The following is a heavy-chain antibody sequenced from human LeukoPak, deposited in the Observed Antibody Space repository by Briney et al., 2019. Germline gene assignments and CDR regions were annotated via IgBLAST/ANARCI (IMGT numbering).Heavy chain of an antibody. J-gene: IGHJ1*01. V-gene: IGHV4-30-2*01. D-gene: IGHD2-15*01. Sequence: PSQTLSLTCVVSGASISSGAYAWSWIRQPPGKGLESIGYTHRGGRTYYNPSLKSRVSISVDRSNNQLSLRLTSVTAADTAVYYCARAAIGYCSGGNCYPEYFQDWGQGTLVTVSS. CDR3: ARAAIGYCSGGNCYPEYFQD. CDR2: THRGGRT. CDR1: GASISSGAYA.